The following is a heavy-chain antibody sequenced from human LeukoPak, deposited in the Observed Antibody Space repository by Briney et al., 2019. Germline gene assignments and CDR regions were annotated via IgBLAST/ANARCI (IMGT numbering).Heavy chain of an antibody. V-gene: IGHV3-7*01. J-gene: IGHJ4*02. CDR2: INQDGSDK. Sequence: GGSLRLSCAASGFTFRNYWMNWVREAPGKGLEWVANINQDGSDKNYVDSVKGRFSISRDNADNSLYLEMNSLRAEDTAVYYCAKDRDGYRDDYWGQGTLVTVSS. CDR3: AKDRDGYRDDY. CDR1: GFTFRNYW. D-gene: IGHD5-24*01.